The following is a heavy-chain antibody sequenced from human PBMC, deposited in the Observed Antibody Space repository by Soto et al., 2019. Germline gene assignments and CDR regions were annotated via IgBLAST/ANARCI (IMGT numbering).Heavy chain of an antibody. J-gene: IGHJ4*02. CDR1: GFTVSTSY. Sequence: EVQLVQSGGGLVQPGGSLRLSCVGSGFTVSTSYMSWVRQAPGKGLEWVSFIYSGGSTHYSDSVNNRFTVSRDNSKNTLYLQMRSLRVDDTAVYYCAREGASGYNRAFVYWGPGTLVTVSS. V-gene: IGHV3-66*01. D-gene: IGHD5-18*01. CDR2: IYSGGST. CDR3: AREGASGYNRAFVY.